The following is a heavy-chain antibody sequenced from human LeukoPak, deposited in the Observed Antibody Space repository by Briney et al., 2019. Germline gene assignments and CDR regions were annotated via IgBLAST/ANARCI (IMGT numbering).Heavy chain of an antibody. CDR2: INRSGGRT. V-gene: IGHV3-23*01. Sequence: QSGGSLRLSCAASGFTVSTYAMSWVRQAPGKGLEWVSGINRSGGRTYNADSVKGRFTISSDDSKNMLYLQTNNLRAEDTAVYYCAKDYHSSGTYHDYWGQGTLVTVSS. J-gene: IGHJ4*02. CDR1: GFTVSTYA. D-gene: IGHD3-10*01. CDR3: AKDYHSSGTYHDY.